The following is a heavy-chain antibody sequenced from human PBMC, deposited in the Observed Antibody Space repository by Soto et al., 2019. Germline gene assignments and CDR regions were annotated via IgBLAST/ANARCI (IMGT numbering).Heavy chain of an antibody. V-gene: IGHV3-30*03. Sequence: KGLEWVAVISYDGSNKYYADSVKGRFTISRDNSKNTLYLQMNSLRAEDTAACYCATSSGWSYFDYWGQGTLVTVSS. J-gene: IGHJ4*02. CDR2: ISYDGSNK. D-gene: IGHD6-19*01. CDR3: ATSSGWSYFDY.